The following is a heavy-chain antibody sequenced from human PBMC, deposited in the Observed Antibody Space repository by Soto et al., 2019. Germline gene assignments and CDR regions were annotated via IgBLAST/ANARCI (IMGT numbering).Heavy chain of an antibody. D-gene: IGHD3-3*01. CDR2: FDPEDGET. CDR1: S. V-gene: IGHV1-24*01. Sequence: SRRSVRHDKGKGLEWMGGFDPEDGETIYAQKFQGRVTMTEDTSTDTAYMELSSLRSEDTAVYYCATGGLLEWLLLGNGPGGFDPWGQGTLVTVS. J-gene: IGHJ5*02. CDR3: ATGGLLEWLLLGNGPGGFDP.